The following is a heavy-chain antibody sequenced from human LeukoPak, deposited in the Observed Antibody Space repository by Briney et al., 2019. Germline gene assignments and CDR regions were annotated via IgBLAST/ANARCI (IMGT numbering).Heavy chain of an antibody. J-gene: IGHJ4*02. CDR3: ARLSPGGDTSSFDY. V-gene: IGHV4-59*08. Sequence: PSETLSLTCTVSGGSISSYYWSWIRQPPGKGLEWIGYIYYSGSTNYNPSLKSRVTISVDTSKNQFSLKLSSVTAADTAVYYCARLSPGGDTSSFDYWGQGTLVTVSS. CDR1: GGSISSYY. D-gene: IGHD1-1*01. CDR2: IYYSGST.